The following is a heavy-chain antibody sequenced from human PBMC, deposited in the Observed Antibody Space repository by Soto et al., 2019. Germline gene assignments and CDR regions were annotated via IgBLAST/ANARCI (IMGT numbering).Heavy chain of an antibody. CDR1: GYTFTSYA. V-gene: IGHV1-3*01. Sequence: QVQLVQSGAEVKKPGAPVKVSCKASGYTFTSYAMHWVRQAPGQRLEWMGWINAGNGNTKYSQKFQGRVTITRDTSASTAYMELSSLRSEDTAVYYCARSRVIPLWFGESGFDYWGQGTLVTVSS. D-gene: IGHD3-10*01. CDR3: ARSRVIPLWFGESGFDY. CDR2: INAGNGNT. J-gene: IGHJ4*02.